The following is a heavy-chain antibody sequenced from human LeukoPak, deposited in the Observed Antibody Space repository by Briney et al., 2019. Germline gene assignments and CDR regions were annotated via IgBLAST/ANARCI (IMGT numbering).Heavy chain of an antibody. V-gene: IGHV1-8*01. J-gene: IGHJ4*02. CDR3: ATEGSGTFYY. D-gene: IGHD1-26*01. Sequence: ASVKVSCKASGYTFSSHDIYWVRQATGQGLEYMGWMNPNSGTRGYAQKFQGRVTLTRNTSISTAYMELSSLRSEDTAMYYCATEGSGTFYYWGQGTLVTVFS. CDR2: MNPNSGTR. CDR1: GYTFSSHD.